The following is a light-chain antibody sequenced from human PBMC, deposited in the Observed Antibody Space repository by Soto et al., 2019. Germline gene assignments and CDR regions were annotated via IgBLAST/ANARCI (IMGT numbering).Light chain of an antibody. Sequence: VMTQAPATLSVSPGEGATLSCRASQTVNNNVAWYQLKDGQVPRLLIYGASSRATGIPDRFSGSGSGTDFTLTISSLQSEDFEIYYCQQYNNWPITFGQGTRLEIK. CDR3: QQYNNWPIT. CDR1: QTVNNN. CDR2: GAS. J-gene: IGKJ5*01. V-gene: IGKV3D-15*01.